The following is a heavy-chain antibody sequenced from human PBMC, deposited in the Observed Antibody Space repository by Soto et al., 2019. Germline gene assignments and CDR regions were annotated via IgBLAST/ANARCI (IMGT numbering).Heavy chain of an antibody. J-gene: IGHJ5*02. CDR2: IKQDGSEK. V-gene: IGHV3-7*02. D-gene: IGHD3-16*01. CDR1: GFTFNSYW. Sequence: EVQLVESGGGLVQPGGSLRLSCAASGFTFNSYWMTWVRQAPGKGLEWVANIKQDGSEKYYVDSVKGRFTISRDNAKHSLSLQLTSVRAVGTGVYYCASGWGPAPWGQGTRVTVSS. CDR3: ASGWGPAP.